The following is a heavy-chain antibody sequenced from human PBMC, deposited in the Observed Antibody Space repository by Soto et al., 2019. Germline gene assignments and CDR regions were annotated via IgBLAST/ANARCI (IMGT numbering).Heavy chain of an antibody. CDR1: GFTFSSYS. J-gene: IGHJ3*02. D-gene: IGHD1-26*01. V-gene: IGHV3-21*01. CDR3: AACPARGSYPILMYAFDI. CDR2: ISSSSSYI. Sequence: GGSLRLSCAASGFTFSSYSMNWVRQAPGKGLEWVSSISSSSSYIYYADSVKGRFTISRDNAKNSLYLQMNSLRAEDTAVYYCAACPARGSYPILMYAFDIWGQGTMVTVSS.